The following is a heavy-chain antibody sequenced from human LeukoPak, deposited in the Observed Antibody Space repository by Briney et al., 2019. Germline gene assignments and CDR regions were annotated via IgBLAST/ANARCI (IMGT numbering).Heavy chain of an antibody. J-gene: IGHJ4*02. CDR1: GFTFSSYA. CDR3: AITYYDFWSGYPFPFDY. D-gene: IGHD3-3*01. CDR2: ISGSGGST. Sequence: GGSLRLSCAASGFTFSSYAMSWVRQAPGKGLEWVSAISGSGGSTYYADSVKGRFTISRDNSKNTLYLQMNSLRAEDTAVYYCAITYYDFWSGYPFPFDYWGQGTLVTVSS. V-gene: IGHV3-23*01.